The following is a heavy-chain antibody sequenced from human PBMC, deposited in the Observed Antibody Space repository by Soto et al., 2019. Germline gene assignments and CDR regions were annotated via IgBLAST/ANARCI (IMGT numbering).Heavy chain of an antibody. CDR2: ISYDGSNT. Sequence: GGSLRLSCATSGFTFSSRWMSWVRQAPGKGLEWVAIISYDGSNTYYADSVKGRFTISRDNSKNTLYLQMNSLRAEDTSVYYCAKEGGLSGSYYISSSYYFDYWGQGTLVTVSS. V-gene: IGHV3-30*18. CDR3: AKEGGLSGSYYISSSYYFDY. CDR1: GFTFSSRW. D-gene: IGHD1-26*01. J-gene: IGHJ4*02.